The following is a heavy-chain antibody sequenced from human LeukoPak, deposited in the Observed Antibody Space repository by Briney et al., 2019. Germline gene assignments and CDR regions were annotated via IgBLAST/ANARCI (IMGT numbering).Heavy chain of an antibody. V-gene: IGHV5-51*01. D-gene: IGHD5-18*01. CDR3: ARRGTAMTGFFDY. CDR1: GSSFTSYW. J-gene: IGHJ4*02. Sequence: GASLKISCKGSGSSFTSYWIAWGRQMPGKGLEWRGIIYLVVSDTRYSPSFQGQVTISAHRSISTAYLQWSSLKASDTAMYYCARRGTAMTGFFDYWGQGTLVTVSS. CDR2: IYLVVSDT.